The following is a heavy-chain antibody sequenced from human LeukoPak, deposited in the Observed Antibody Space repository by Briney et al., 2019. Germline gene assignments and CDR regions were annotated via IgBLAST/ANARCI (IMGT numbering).Heavy chain of an antibody. CDR2: ISSSGNTI. V-gene: IGHV3-48*03. CDR1: GXTFSSYE. J-gene: IGHJ4*02. Sequence: PGGSLRLSCAASGXTFSSYEMNWVRQAPGKGLEWVSYISSSGNTIYYADSVKGRFTISRDNAKNSLYLQMNSLRAEDTAVYYCARDLIGSGYDWDYWGQGTLVTVSS. CDR3: ARDLIGSGYDWDY. D-gene: IGHD5-12*01.